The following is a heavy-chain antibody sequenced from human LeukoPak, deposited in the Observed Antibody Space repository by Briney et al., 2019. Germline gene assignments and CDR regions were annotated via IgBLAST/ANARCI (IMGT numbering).Heavy chain of an antibody. Sequence: ASVKVSCKASGYTFTGYYMHWVRQAPGQGLEWMGWINPNSGGTNYAQKFQGRVTMTRDTSISTAYMELSRLRSDDTAVYYCARDGQVRTPQGYCSGGSCYSVAYYYYMDVWGKGTTVTVSS. CDR1: GYTFTGYY. V-gene: IGHV1-2*02. CDR3: ARDGQVRTPQGYCSGGSCYSVAYYYYMDV. J-gene: IGHJ6*03. CDR2: INPNSGGT. D-gene: IGHD2-15*01.